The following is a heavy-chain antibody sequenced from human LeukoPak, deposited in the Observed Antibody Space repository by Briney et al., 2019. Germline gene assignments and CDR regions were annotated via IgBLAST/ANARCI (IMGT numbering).Heavy chain of an antibody. CDR2: IKQDGSEK. CDR1: GITFSSYW. V-gene: IGHV3-7*01. D-gene: IGHD5-12*01. J-gene: IGHJ3*02. Sequence: GGSLRLSCAASGITFSSYWMSWVRQAPGKGLEWVANIKQDGSEKYYVDSVKGRFTISRDNAKNSLYLQMNSLRAEDTAVYYCARDQWLRFDAFDIWGQGTMVTVSS. CDR3: ARDQWLRFDAFDI.